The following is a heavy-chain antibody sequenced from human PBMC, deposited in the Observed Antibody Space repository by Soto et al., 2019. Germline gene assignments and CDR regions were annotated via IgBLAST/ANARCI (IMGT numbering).Heavy chain of an antibody. D-gene: IGHD2-2*01. Sequence: PGGSLRLSCAASGFTFSSYSMNWVRQAPGKGLEWVSYISSSSSNIYYADSVKGRFTISRDNAKNSLYLQMNSLRAEDTAVYYCARAQYQLLQYYYGMDVWGQGTTVTVSS. CDR1: GFTFSSYS. J-gene: IGHJ6*02. CDR2: ISSSSSNI. V-gene: IGHV3-48*04. CDR3: ARAQYQLLQYYYGMDV.